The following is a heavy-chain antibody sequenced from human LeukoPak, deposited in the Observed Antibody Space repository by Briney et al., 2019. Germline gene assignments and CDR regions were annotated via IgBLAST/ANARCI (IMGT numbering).Heavy chain of an antibody. V-gene: IGHV3-30*18. Sequence: GRSLRLSCAASGFTFSSYGMHWVRQAPGKGLEWVAVISYDGSNKYYADSVKGRFTISRDNSKNTLYLQMNSLRAEDTAVYYCAKEGEYEGGFAYWGQGTLATVSS. CDR3: AKEGEYEGGFAY. J-gene: IGHJ4*02. CDR2: ISYDGSNK. D-gene: IGHD1-26*01. CDR1: GFTFSSYG.